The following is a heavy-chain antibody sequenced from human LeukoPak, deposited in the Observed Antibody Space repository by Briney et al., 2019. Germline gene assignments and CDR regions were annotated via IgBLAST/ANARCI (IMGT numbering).Heavy chain of an antibody. J-gene: IGHJ4*02. Sequence: GGSLRLSCAASGFTFSSYAMHWVRQAPGKGLEWVANIKQDGSENYYVDSVKGRFTISRDNAKNSLYLQMNSLRAEDTAVYYCAKRAGATDTWGQGTLVTVSS. D-gene: IGHD1-26*01. CDR2: IKQDGSEN. CDR3: AKRAGATDT. V-gene: IGHV3-7*03. CDR1: GFTFSSYA.